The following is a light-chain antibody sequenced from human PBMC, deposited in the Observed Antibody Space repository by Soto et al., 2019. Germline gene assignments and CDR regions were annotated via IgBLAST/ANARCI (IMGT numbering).Light chain of an antibody. J-gene: IGLJ2*01. CDR1: SSDVGGYHY. CDR2: DVN. Sequence: QSALTQPRSVSGSPGQSVTISCTGTSSDVGGYHYVSWYQQHPGKAPKLMIYDVNKRPSGVPDRFSGSKSGNTASLTISGRQAEDEADYYCCSYAGSYPVVFGGGTKVTVL. V-gene: IGLV2-11*01. CDR3: CSYAGSYPVV.